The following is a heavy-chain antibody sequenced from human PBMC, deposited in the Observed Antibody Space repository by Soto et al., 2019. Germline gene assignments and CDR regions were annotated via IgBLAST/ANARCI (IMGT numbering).Heavy chain of an antibody. Sequence: QVQLVQSGAEVKKPGASVKVSCKSSGYTFSMSGISWVRQAPGQGLEWMGWISGYNGKTNYEQKLQDRVTLTTDTSTNMAYLELRRLSSDDTAVYYCAREGPRPYYYSGMDAWGQGTTVTVSS. CDR1: GYTFSMSG. V-gene: IGHV1-18*01. J-gene: IGHJ6*02. CDR2: ISGYNGKT. CDR3: AREGPRPYYYSGMDA.